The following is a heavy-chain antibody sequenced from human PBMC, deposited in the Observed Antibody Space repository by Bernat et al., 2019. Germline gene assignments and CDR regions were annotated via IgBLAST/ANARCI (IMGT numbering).Heavy chain of an antibody. CDR2: INPNKRGT. CDR1: GYTFTGYY. V-gene: IGHV1-2*04. J-gene: IGHJ6*02. CDR3: ARSRQYSSSSGYDYGMDV. Sequence: QVQLVQSGAEVKKPGASVKVSCKASGYTFTGYYMHWVRQAPGQGLEWMGWINPNKRGTNYAQKFQGWVSITRDTSSRTAYMELSRLRSDDTAVYYCARSRQYSSSSGYDYGMDVWGQGTTVTVSS. D-gene: IGHD6-6*01.